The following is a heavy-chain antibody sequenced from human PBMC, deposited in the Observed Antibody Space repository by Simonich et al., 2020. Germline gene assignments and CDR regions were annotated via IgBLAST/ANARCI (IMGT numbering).Heavy chain of an antibody. D-gene: IGHD1-1*01. CDR1: GGSFSGYY. Sequence: QVQLQQWGAGLLKPSETLSLTCAVYGGSFSGYYWSWIRQPPGKGLEWIGEINHSGSTNYTPPLKSRFTISVDTSKNQFSLKLSSGTAADTAVYYCARGKGWKNAFDIWGQGTMVTVSS. CDR2: INHSGST. J-gene: IGHJ3*02. CDR3: ARGKGWKNAFDI. V-gene: IGHV4-34*01.